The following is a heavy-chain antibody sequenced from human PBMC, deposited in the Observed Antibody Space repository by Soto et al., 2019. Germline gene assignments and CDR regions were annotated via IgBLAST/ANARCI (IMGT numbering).Heavy chain of an antibody. Sequence: QVQLVESGGGVVQPGRSLRLSCAASGFTFSSYGMHWVRQAPGKGLEWVAVISYDGSNKYYADSVKGRFTISRDNSKNTLYLQMNSLRAEDTAVYYCAKGYGINQYYDFWSGYLDYWGQGTLVTVSS. J-gene: IGHJ4*02. D-gene: IGHD3-3*01. V-gene: IGHV3-30*18. CDR2: ISYDGSNK. CDR1: GFTFSSYG. CDR3: AKGYGINQYYDFWSGYLDY.